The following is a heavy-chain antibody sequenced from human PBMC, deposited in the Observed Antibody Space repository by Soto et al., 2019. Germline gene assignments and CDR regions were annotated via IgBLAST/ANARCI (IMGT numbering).Heavy chain of an antibody. CDR3: AKAAAVAGHSADEYFQH. Sequence: PGGSLRLSCAASGFTFDDYAMHWVRQAPGKGLEWVSGISWNSGSIGYADSVKGRFTISRDNAKNSLYLQMNSLRAEDTALYYCAKAAAVAGHSADEYFQHWGQGTLVTVSS. V-gene: IGHV3-9*01. CDR2: ISWNSGSI. J-gene: IGHJ1*01. D-gene: IGHD6-19*01. CDR1: GFTFDDYA.